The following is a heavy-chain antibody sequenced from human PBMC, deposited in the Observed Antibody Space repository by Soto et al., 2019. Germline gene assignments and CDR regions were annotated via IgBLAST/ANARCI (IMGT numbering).Heavy chain of an antibody. CDR1: GFTLSSYA. Sequence: GGSLRLSCAASGFTLSSYAMSWARQAPGKGLEWVSAISGSGGSTYYADSVKGRFTISRDNSKNTLYLQMNSLRAEDTAVYYCAKESYYCDSSGYYYLPFDYWGQGTLVTVSS. J-gene: IGHJ4*02. CDR3: AKESYYCDSSGYYYLPFDY. D-gene: IGHD3-22*01. V-gene: IGHV3-23*01. CDR2: ISGSGGST.